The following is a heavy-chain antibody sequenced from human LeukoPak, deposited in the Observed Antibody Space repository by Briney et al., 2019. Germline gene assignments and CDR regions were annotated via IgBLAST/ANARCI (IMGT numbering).Heavy chain of an antibody. CDR2: IYTSGST. CDR3: ARDLLAGGYCSGGSCYDY. J-gene: IGHJ4*02. D-gene: IGHD2-15*01. Sequence: PSETLSLTCTVSGGSISSYYWSWIRQPAGKGLEGIGRIYTSGSTNYNPSLKSRVTMSVDTSKNQFSLKLSSVTAADTAVYYCARDLLAGGYCSGGSCYDYWGQGTLVTVSS. V-gene: IGHV4-4*07. CDR1: GGSISSYY.